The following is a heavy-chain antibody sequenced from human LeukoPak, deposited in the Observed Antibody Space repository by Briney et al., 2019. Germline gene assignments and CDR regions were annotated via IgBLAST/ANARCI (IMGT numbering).Heavy chain of an antibody. CDR2: IYYSGST. CDR1: GGSVSSGSYY. Sequence: SETLSLTCAVSGGSVSSGSYYWSWIRQPPGKGLEWIGYIYYSGSTNYNPSLKSRVTISVDTSKNQFSLKLSSVTAADTAVYYCARDIAAAGPNWFDPWGQGTLVTVSS. CDR3: ARDIAAAGPNWFDP. J-gene: IGHJ5*02. D-gene: IGHD6-13*01. V-gene: IGHV4-61*01.